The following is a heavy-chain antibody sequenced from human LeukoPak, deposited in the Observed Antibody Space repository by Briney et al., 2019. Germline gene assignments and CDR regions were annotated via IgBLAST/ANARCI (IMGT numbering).Heavy chain of an antibody. V-gene: IGHV4-59*12. J-gene: IGHJ4*02. CDR2: IYYSGST. Sequence: SETLSLTCTVSGGSISSYHWSWIRQPPGKGLEWIGYIYYSGSTNYNPSLKSRVTISVDTSKNQFSLKLSSVTAADTAVYYCARGTFDYWGQGTLVTVSS. CDR3: ARGTFDY. CDR1: GGSISSYH.